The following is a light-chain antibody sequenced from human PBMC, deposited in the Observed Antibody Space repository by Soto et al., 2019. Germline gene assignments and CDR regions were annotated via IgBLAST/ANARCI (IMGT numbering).Light chain of an antibody. J-gene: IGKJ1*01. CDR1: QSISTW. CDR3: QLYSNFPWT. V-gene: IGKV1-5*01. Sequence: DDQVYLSASAVSLSEGDRVTITCRASQSISTWLAWYQQKPGKAPKFLIYDASSLQSGVPSRFSGSGSGTEFTLTISNLQPDDFAPYCCQLYSNFPWTFGQVSKVAIK. CDR2: DAS.